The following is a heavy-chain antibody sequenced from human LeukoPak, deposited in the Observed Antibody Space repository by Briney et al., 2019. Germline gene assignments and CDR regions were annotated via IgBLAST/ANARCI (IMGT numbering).Heavy chain of an antibody. CDR3: ARGVTIFGVVGLNFDY. CDR2: ISAYNGNT. CDR1: GYTFTSYG. V-gene: IGHV1-18*01. Sequence: ASVKVSCTASGYTFTSYGISWVRQAPGQGLEWMGWISAYNGNTNYAQKLQGRVTMTTDTSTSAAYMELRSLRSDDTAVYYCARGVTIFGVVGLNFDYWGQGTLVTVSS. D-gene: IGHD3-3*01. J-gene: IGHJ4*02.